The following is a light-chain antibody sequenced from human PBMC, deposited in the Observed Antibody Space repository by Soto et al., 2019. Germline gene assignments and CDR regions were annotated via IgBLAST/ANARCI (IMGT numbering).Light chain of an antibody. CDR2: ETS. J-gene: IGKJ2*01. CDR1: QSLVYSDGNTY. V-gene: IGKV2-30*01. Sequence: DVVMTQSPLSLPVTLGQPASISCRSSQSLVYSDGNTYLNWFQQRPGQSPRCLIYETSKRVSGVTDRFSGSGSGPDFTLEISRVEAEHVGVYYCMQGTQWPFTFGQGTKLEIK. CDR3: MQGTQWPFT.